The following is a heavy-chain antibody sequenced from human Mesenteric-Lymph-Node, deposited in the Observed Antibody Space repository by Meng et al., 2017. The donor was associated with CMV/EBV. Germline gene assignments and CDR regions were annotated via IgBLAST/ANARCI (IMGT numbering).Heavy chain of an antibody. CDR3: ARGGYDSGWYDY. CDR2: IYHSGGT. V-gene: IGHV4-39*07. Sequence: SETLSLTCTVSGDSISGSTYYWGWIRQTPRKGLEWIGSIYHSGGTHNNPSLKSRVTISVDTSKNQFSLKLSSVTAADTAVYYCARGGYDSGWYDYWGQGTLVTVSS. D-gene: IGHD6-19*01. J-gene: IGHJ4*02. CDR1: GDSISGSTYY.